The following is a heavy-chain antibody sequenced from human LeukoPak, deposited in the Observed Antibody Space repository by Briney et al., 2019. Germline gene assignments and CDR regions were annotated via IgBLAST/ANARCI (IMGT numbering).Heavy chain of an antibody. CDR1: GFTFSSTR. V-gene: IGHV3-7*04. CDR3: AGDGWSVGLDSVKSRHPLIDI. CDR2: INQDGSEK. D-gene: IGHD3-3*01. Sequence: GGSLRLSCAHPGFTFSSTRMRSVSQAPGKGLQWVANINQDGSEKYYVDSVKGRFTISRDNAKNSLNLQMSSLRAEDTAVYYCAGDGWSVGLDSVKSRHPLIDIWGQGTMVTVSS. J-gene: IGHJ3*02.